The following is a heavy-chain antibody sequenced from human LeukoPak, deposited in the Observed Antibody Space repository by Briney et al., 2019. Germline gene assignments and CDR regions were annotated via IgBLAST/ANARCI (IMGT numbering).Heavy chain of an antibody. V-gene: IGHV3-74*01. CDR3: ARGRGGSYHY. J-gene: IGHJ4*02. CDR1: GFTFSNDW. D-gene: IGHD1-26*01. CDR2: INTDGSTT. Sequence: GGSLRLSCAASGFTFSNDWMHWVRQAPGKGLVWVSRINTDGSTTTYADSVKGRFTISRNNSKNTLYLQMNSLRVEDTAVYYCARGRGGSYHYWGQGTLVTVSS.